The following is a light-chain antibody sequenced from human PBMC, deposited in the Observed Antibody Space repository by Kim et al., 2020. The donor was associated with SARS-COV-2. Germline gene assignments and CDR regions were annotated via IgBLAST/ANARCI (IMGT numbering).Light chain of an antibody. V-gene: IGLV1-47*01. J-gene: IGLJ3*02. CDR2: RNN. Sequence: GQRGTISCSGSSSNIGSNNVDWYQQLPGTAPKLLIYRNNQRPSGVPDRFSGSKSGTSASLAISGLRSEDEADYYCAVWDDSLSGRVFGGGTQLTVL. CDR3: AVWDDSLSGRV. CDR1: SSNIGSNN.